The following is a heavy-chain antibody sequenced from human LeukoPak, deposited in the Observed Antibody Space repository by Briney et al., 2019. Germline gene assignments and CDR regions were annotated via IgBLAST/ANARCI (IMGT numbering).Heavy chain of an antibody. Sequence: ASVKVSCKDSGYTFTSYAMHWVRQAPGQRLEWMGWINAGNGNTKYSQKFQGRVTITRDTSASTAYMELSSLRSEDTAVYYCARDRTGSRTPDYWGQGTLVTVSS. CDR1: GYTFTSYA. CDR3: ARDRTGSRTPDY. CDR2: INAGNGNT. D-gene: IGHD3/OR15-3a*01. J-gene: IGHJ4*02. V-gene: IGHV1-3*01.